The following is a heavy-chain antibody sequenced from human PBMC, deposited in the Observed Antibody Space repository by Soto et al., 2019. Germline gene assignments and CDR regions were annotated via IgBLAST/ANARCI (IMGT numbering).Heavy chain of an antibody. CDR1: GFTFSSYA. V-gene: IGHV3-23*01. D-gene: IGHD4-17*01. Sequence: EVQLLESGGGLVQPGGSLRLSCAASGFTFSSYAMSWVRQAPGKGLEWVSAISGSGGSTYYADSVRGRLTISRDNSKNTLYLQMNSLRAEYTAVYYCAKRTVGWYFDLWGRGTLVTVSS. CDR3: AKRTVGWYFDL. CDR2: ISGSGGST. J-gene: IGHJ2*01.